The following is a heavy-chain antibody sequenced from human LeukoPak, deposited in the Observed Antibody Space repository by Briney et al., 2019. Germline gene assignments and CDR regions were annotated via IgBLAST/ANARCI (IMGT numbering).Heavy chain of an antibody. CDR3: ARADYGDYYWFDP. Sequence: SETLSLTCTVSGGSISSYYWSWIRQPPGKGLEWIGYINYSGSTNYNPSLKSRVTISVDTSKNQFSLKLSSVTAADTAVYYCARADYGDYYWFDPWGQGTLVTVSS. D-gene: IGHD4-17*01. J-gene: IGHJ5*02. V-gene: IGHV4-59*01. CDR2: INYSGST. CDR1: GGSISSYY.